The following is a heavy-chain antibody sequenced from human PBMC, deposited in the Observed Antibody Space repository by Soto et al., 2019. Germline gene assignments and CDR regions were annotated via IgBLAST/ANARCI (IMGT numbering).Heavy chain of an antibody. V-gene: IGHV3-23*01. J-gene: IGHJ4*02. CDR3: AKSVLRGYDWSYFDY. Sequence: GGSLRLSCAASGFTFSDYAVSWVRQAPGKGLEWVSAIRNGGGVTYYADSVRGRFTISRDDSKNTLYLQMNSLRAEDTAVYYCAKSVLRGYDWSYFDYWGQGALVTVSS. D-gene: IGHD5-12*01. CDR1: GFTFSDYA. CDR2: IRNGGGVT.